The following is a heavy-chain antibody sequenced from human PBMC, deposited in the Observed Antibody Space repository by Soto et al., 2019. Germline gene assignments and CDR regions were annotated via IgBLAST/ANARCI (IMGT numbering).Heavy chain of an antibody. J-gene: IGHJ6*02. CDR1: GFTFSSYA. Sequence: QVQLVESGGGVVQPGRSLRLSCAASGFTFSSYAMHWVRQAPGKGLEWVAVISYDGSNKYYADSVKGRFTISRDNSKNTLYLQMNSLRAEDTAVYYCARDRSGRVDYYGMDVWGQGNTVTVSS. D-gene: IGHD1-26*01. CDR3: ARDRSGRVDYYGMDV. V-gene: IGHV3-30-3*01. CDR2: ISYDGSNK.